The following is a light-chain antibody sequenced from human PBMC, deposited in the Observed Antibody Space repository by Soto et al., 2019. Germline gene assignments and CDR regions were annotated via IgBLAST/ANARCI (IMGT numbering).Light chain of an antibody. CDR1: QTTNNY. Sequence: DIQMTQSPSSLSASVGDRVTITCRASQTTNNYLNWYQPKPGKAPKLLIYAASSLQSGVPSRFSGSGSGTDFTLTISSLQPEDFATYYCQQSYSTPRTFGQGTKVDIK. J-gene: IGKJ1*01. CDR3: QQSYSTPRT. V-gene: IGKV1-39*01. CDR2: AAS.